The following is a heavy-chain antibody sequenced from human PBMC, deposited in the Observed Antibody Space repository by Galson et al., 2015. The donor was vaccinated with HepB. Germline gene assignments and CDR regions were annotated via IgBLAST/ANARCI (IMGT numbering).Heavy chain of an antibody. D-gene: IGHD3-10*01. CDR1: GGTFSSYA. V-gene: IGHV1-69*04. CDR3: ARSYGSGSYPPRFLDY. CDR2: IIPILGIA. Sequence: SVKVSCKASGGTFSSYAISWVRQAPGQGLEWMGRIIPILGIANYAQKFQGRVTITADKSTSTAYMELSSLRSEDTAVYYCARSYGSGSYPPRFLDYWGQGTLVTVSS. J-gene: IGHJ4*02.